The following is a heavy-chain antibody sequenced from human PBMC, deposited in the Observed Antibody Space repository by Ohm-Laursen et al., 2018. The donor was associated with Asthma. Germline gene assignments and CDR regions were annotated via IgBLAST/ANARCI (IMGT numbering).Heavy chain of an antibody. CDR2: ISYHGSNQ. J-gene: IGHJ4*02. D-gene: IGHD3-22*01. V-gene: IGHV3-30*03. CDR3: ASESYYDSSEDY. CDR1: GFAFSTYG. Sequence: SLRLSCTASGFAFSTYGMHWVRQAPGKGLEWVAVISYHGSNQFYTNSVKGRFTISRDNSKNTLYLQMNSLRAEDTAVYYCASESYYDSSEDYWGQGTLVTVSS.